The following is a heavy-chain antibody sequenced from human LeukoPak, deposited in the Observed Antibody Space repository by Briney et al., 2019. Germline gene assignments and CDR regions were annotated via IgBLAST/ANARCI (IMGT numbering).Heavy chain of an antibody. J-gene: IGHJ4*02. CDR3: ARDTPLYSGSYYYFDY. CDR1: GFTFSSYA. V-gene: IGHV3-30-3*01. Sequence: GGSLRLSCAASGFTFSSYAMHWVRQAPGKGLEWVAVISYDGSNKYYADSVKGRFTISRDNSKNTLYLQMNSLRAEDTAVYYCARDTPLYSGSYYYFDYWGQGTLVTVSS. CDR2: ISYDGSNK. D-gene: IGHD1-26*01.